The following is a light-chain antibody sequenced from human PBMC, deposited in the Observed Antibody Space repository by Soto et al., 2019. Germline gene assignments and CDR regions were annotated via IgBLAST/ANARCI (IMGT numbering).Light chain of an antibody. V-gene: IGKV3-20*01. CDR3: QQYGSSFRYT. Sequence: EIVLTQSPGTLSLSPGERATLSCRASQSVNGNYLTWYQQKPGQAPRLLIYGASTRATGTPDRFSGSGSGTDFTLTISRLEPEDFAVYYCQQYGSSFRYTFGQGTKLEI. CDR1: QSVNGNY. J-gene: IGKJ2*01. CDR2: GAS.